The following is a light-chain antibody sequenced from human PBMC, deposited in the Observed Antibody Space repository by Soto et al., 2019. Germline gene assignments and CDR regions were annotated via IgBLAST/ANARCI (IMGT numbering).Light chain of an antibody. CDR3: SSYAGSNNYHVV. CDR1: SSDVGGYNY. V-gene: IGLV2-8*01. J-gene: IGLJ2*01. CDR2: EVS. Sequence: QSALTQPPSASGSPGQSVTISCTGTSSDVGGYNYVSWYQQHPGKAPKLMIYEVSKRPSGVPDRFSGSKSGNTASLTVSGLQAEDEADYYFSSYAGSNNYHVVFGGGTKLTVL.